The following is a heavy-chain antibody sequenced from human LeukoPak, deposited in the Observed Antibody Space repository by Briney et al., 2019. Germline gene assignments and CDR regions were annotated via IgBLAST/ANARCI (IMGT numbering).Heavy chain of an antibody. V-gene: IGHV1-18*04. D-gene: IGHD5-18*01. CDR2: ISAYNDNT. CDR1: GYTFTSYG. Sequence: ASVKVSCKASGYTFTSYGINWVRQAPGQGLEWVGWISAYNDNTNYAQKLQGRVTMTTDTSTSTAYIELRSLRSDDTAVYYCARGLLGDYGMDVWGKGTTVTVSS. CDR3: ARGLLGDYGMDV. J-gene: IGHJ6*04.